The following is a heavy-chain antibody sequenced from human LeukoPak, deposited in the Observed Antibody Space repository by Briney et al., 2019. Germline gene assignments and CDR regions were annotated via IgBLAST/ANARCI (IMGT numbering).Heavy chain of an antibody. CDR2: IRGSGGST. V-gene: IGHV3-23*01. CDR3: AKDMGYFTGMDV. Sequence: EGSLRLSCAASGFIVNSYVMSWVRQAPGKGLEWVSLIRGSGGSTYYADSVRGRFTISRDNSKNTLYLQMNSLRAEDTAVYYCAKDMGYFTGMDVWGQGTTVTVSS. D-gene: IGHD2-8*01. J-gene: IGHJ6*02. CDR1: GFIVNSYV.